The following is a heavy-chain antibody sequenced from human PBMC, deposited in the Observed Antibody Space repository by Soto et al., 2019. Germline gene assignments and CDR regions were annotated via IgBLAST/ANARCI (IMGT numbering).Heavy chain of an antibody. J-gene: IGHJ6*03. V-gene: IGHV4-34*01. CDR3: ARGSSGGSRNYYYYYMDV. CDR1: GGSFSGYY. D-gene: IGHD2-15*01. CDR2: INHSGST. Sequence: PSETLSLTCAVYGGSFSGYYWSWIRQPPGKGLEWIGEINHSGSTNYNPSLKSRVTISVDTSKNQFSLKLSSVTAADTAVYYCARGSSGGSRNYYYYYMDVWGKGTTLTVSS.